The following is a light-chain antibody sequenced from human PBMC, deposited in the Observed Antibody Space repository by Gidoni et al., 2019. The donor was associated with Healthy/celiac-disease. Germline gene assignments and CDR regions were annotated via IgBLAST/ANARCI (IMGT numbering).Light chain of an antibody. CDR1: QGISNY. J-gene: IGKJ1*01. Sequence: DIQMTKSPSSLSASVGDRVTITCRASQGISNYLAWYQQKPGKVPKLLIYAASTLQSGVPSRFSGSGSGTDFTLTINSLQPEDVATYYCQKYNSAPRTFGQGTKVEIK. CDR3: QKYNSAPRT. V-gene: IGKV1-27*01. CDR2: AAS.